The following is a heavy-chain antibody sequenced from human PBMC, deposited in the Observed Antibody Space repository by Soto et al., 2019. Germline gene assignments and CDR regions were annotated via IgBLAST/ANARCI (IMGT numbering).Heavy chain of an antibody. V-gene: IGHV1-18*01. J-gene: IGHJ3*02. CDR2: ISAYNGNT. CDR3: ARHFLLPGVYDAFDI. D-gene: IGHD3-3*01. CDR1: GYTFTSYG. Sequence: QIQLVQSGAEVKKPGASVKVSCKASGYTFTSYGISWVRQAPGQGLEWMGWISAYNGNTNYAEKLQGRVTMTTHPSTSTDYMGLMSVRSHDTAVYYGARHFLLPGVYDAFDIWGQGTMVTVSS.